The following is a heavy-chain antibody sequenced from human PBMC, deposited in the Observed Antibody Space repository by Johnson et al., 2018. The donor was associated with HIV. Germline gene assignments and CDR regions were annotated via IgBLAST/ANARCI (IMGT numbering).Heavy chain of an antibody. CDR3: AKDLPSGWDGGDAFDI. CDR1: RFTFDDYG. V-gene: IGHV3-20*04. J-gene: IGHJ3*02. D-gene: IGHD6-19*01. CDR2: INWNGGST. Sequence: MLLVESGGVVVQPGGSLRLSCETSRFTFDDYGMSWVRQAPGKGLEWVSGINWNGGSTGYADSVQGRFTISRDNSKNTLYPQMNSLRPEDTAVYYCAKDLPSGWDGGDAFDIWGQGTMVIVSS.